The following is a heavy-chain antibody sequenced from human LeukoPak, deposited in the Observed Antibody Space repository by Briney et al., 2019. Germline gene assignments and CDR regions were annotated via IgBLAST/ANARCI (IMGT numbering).Heavy chain of an antibody. CDR1: GGSISSRPYY. CDR3: ARLVVSTWYHELLLGRDY. D-gene: IGHD6-13*01. J-gene: IGHJ4*02. V-gene: IGHV4-39*01. Sequence: SETLSLTCTVSGGSISSRPYYWGWIRQPPGKGLEWLGSFDYSGSTYYKPSLKSRVTISVATSKNQFTLKLSAVPAADTAVYYCARLVVSTWYHELLLGRDYWGQGTLVTVSS. CDR2: FDYSGST.